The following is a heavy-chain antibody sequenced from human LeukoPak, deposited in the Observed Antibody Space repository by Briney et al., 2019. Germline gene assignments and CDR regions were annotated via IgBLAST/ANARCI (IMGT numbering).Heavy chain of an antibody. CDR1: GGSISSSNW. J-gene: IGHJ4*02. D-gene: IGHD5-12*01. CDR2: IYHSGST. Sequence: LETLSLTCAVSGGSISSSNWWSWVRQPPGKGLEWIGEIYHSGSTNYNPSLKSRVTISVDKSKNQFSLKLSSVTAAGTAVYYCARDSRDSGYDAFDYWGQGTLVTVSS. CDR3: ARDSRDSGYDAFDY. V-gene: IGHV4-4*02.